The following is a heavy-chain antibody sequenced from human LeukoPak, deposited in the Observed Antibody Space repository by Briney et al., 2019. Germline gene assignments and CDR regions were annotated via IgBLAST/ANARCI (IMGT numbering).Heavy chain of an antibody. Sequence: GGSLTLSCAASGFTFSSYAMSWVRQAPGKGLEWVSAISGSGGSTYYADSVKGRFTISRDNSKNTLYLQMNSLRAEDTAVYYCAKDGDSSGWVRKSFFDYWGQGTLVTVSS. D-gene: IGHD6-19*01. V-gene: IGHV3-23*01. CDR2: ISGSGGST. CDR3: AKDGDSSGWVRKSFFDY. J-gene: IGHJ4*02. CDR1: GFTFSSYA.